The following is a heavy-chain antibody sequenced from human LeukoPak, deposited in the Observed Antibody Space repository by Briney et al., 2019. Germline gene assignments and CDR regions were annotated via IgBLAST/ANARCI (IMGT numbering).Heavy chain of an antibody. CDR3: ARQCRGCGPRRGMDV. Sequence: GESLKISCRGSEYKFSNHWIGWVRQMPGKGLEWMGIIYTGDSDNSDTRYSPSFLGQVTISLNKSISTTYLQWNSLKASDTAIYYCARQCRGCGPRRGMDVWGQGTTVTVSS. CDR2: IYTGDSDNSDT. D-gene: IGHD3-10*01. J-gene: IGHJ6*02. CDR1: EYKFSNHW. V-gene: IGHV5-51*01.